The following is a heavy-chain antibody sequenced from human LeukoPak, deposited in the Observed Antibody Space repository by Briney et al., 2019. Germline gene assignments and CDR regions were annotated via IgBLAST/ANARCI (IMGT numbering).Heavy chain of an antibody. V-gene: IGHV1-46*01. D-gene: IGHD3-10*01. CDR3: ARDLNTYYYGSGIEPNWFDP. CDR2: INPSGGST. Sequence: ASVKVSCKASGYTFTSYYMHWVRQAPGQGLEWMGIINPSGGSTSYAQKFQGRVTMTRDMSTSTVYVELSSLRSEDTAVYYCARDLNTYYYGSGIEPNWFDPWGQGTLVTVSS. J-gene: IGHJ5*02. CDR1: GYTFTSYY.